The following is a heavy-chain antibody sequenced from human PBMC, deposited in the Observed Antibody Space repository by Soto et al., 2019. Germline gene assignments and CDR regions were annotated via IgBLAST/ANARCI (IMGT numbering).Heavy chain of an antibody. Sequence: EVQVLESGGGLVQPGGSLRLSCAASGFTFRTSAMSWVRQAPGKGLEWVSAISGSGDSTYYADSVKGRFTISRDNSKNTLYLEMNSLRPDDAALYYCAKGSSRYRPYYFYCWGQGTLVTVSS. V-gene: IGHV3-23*01. J-gene: IGHJ4*02. D-gene: IGHD3-16*02. CDR2: ISGSGDST. CDR3: AKGSSRYRPYYFYC. CDR1: GFTFRTSA.